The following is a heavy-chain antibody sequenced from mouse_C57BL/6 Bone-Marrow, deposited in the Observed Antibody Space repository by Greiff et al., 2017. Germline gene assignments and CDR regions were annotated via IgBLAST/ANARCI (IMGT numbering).Heavy chain of an antibody. CDR2: IDPSDSYT. CDR1: GYSFTSYW. D-gene: IGHD2-3*01. J-gene: IGHJ1*03. CDR3: ARSGGYFPYWYFDV. Sequence: VQLQQPGAELVRPGTSVKLSCKVSGYSFTSYWMHWVQQRPGQGLEWIGVIDPSDSYTNYTQKFTGKATLTVDTSSNTSYMQLSSLTSRNSAVYYCARSGGYFPYWYFDVWGTGTTVTVSS. V-gene: IGHV1-59*01.